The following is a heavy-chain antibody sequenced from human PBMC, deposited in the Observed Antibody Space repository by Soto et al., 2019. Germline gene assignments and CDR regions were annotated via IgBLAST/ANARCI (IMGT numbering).Heavy chain of an antibody. J-gene: IGHJ6*02. CDR3: ARGNWNYYYGFDV. CDR2: IKPDGSEQ. D-gene: IGHD1-20*01. Sequence: GGSLRLSCAASEFTFDKYYMTWVRQAPGKGPEWVANIKPDGSEQYYVDSVKGRFTISRDNANNSLYLQMNSLRAEDTAVYFCARGNWNYYYGFDVWGQGTTVTVYS. CDR1: EFTFDKYY. V-gene: IGHV3-7*01.